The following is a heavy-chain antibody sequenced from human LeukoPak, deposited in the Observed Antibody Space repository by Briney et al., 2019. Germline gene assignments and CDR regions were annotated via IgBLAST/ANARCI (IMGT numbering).Heavy chain of an antibody. CDR3: AKDGSWSCTD. CDR1: GFTFSSSA. Sequence: GGSLRLSCGASGFTFSSSAMHWVRQGPGKGLEWVAYIAHHGNNKYYADSVKGRFTISRDNSKGSLYLQMNCLRADDTAVYYCAKDGSWSCTDWGQGTLVRVSS. J-gene: IGHJ4*02. V-gene: IGHV3-30*02. CDR2: IAHHGNNK. D-gene: IGHD2-8*02.